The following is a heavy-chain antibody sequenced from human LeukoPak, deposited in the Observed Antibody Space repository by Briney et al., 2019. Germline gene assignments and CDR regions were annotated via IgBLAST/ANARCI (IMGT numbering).Heavy chain of an antibody. Sequence: PSQTLPLTCTVSGGSISSGDYYWSWIRQPPGKGLEWIGYIYYSGSTYYNPSLKSRVTISVDTSKNQFSLKLSSVTAADTAVYYCARDRSCSGGSCSDDYYYGMDVWGQGTTVTVSS. CDR2: IYYSGST. V-gene: IGHV4-30-4*01. D-gene: IGHD2-15*01. CDR1: GGSISSGDYY. J-gene: IGHJ6*02. CDR3: ARDRSCSGGSCSDDYYYGMDV.